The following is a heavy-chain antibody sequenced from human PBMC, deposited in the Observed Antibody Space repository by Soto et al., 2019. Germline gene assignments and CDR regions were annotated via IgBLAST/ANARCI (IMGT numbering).Heavy chain of an antibody. Sequence: GGALRVSCPSSGFNFSRFGTHGVRQVPGRGLVWVSHINSDGSRTSYADSVKGRFTISRDNAKNTLYLQMNSLRAEDTAVYYCARDLSSCSSARCYSFYYGVDVWGQGTTVTVSS. CDR2: INSDGSRT. J-gene: IGHJ6*02. CDR3: ARDLSSCSSARCYSFYYGVDV. CDR1: GFNFSRFG. D-gene: IGHD2-2*01. V-gene: IGHV3-74*01.